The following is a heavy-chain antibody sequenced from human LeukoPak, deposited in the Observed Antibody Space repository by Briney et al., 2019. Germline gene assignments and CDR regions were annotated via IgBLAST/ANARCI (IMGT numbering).Heavy chain of an antibody. CDR1: GGSFSGYY. Sequence: KSSETLSLTCAVYGGSFSGYYWSWIRQPPGKGLEWIGEINHSGSTNYNPSLKSRVTISVDTSKNQFSLKLSSVTAADTAVYYCAREWLPTGPNWFDPWGQGTLVTVSS. D-gene: IGHD5-24*01. J-gene: IGHJ5*02. V-gene: IGHV4-34*01. CDR3: AREWLPTGPNWFDP. CDR2: INHSGST.